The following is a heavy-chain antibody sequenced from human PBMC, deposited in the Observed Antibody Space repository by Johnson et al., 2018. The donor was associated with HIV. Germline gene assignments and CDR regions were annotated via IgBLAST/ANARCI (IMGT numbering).Heavy chain of an antibody. CDR1: GFTFTTYA. V-gene: IGHV3-7*01. D-gene: IGHD3-3*01. Sequence: MLLVESGGGVVQPGRSLRLSCAASGFTFTTYAMHWVRQAPGKGLEWVAKIKQDGSEKYYVDSVKGRFTISRDNAKNSLYLQMNSLRAEDTAIYYCARVRSGLSYDAFDIWGQGTMVTVSS. J-gene: IGHJ3*02. CDR2: IKQDGSEK. CDR3: ARVRSGLSYDAFDI.